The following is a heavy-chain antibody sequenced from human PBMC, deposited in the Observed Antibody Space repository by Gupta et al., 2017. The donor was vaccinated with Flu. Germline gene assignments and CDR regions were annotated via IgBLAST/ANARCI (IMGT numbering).Heavy chain of an antibody. J-gene: IGHJ5*02. CDR3: ADSAKVRPYNWFDP. Sequence: QITLKESGPTLVKPTQTLTLTCTFSGFSFGTSGVGVGWIRQAPGKALEWLALIYWDDERRYNPSLKSRLSISKDTSKTQVILTMTNMDHVDTGTYYCADSAKVRPYNWFDPWGQGTLVTVSS. CDR2: IYWDDER. CDR1: GFSFGTSGVG. V-gene: IGHV2-5*02.